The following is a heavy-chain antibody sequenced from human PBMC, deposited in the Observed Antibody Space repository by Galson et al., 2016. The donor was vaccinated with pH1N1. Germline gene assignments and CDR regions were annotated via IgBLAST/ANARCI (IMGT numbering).Heavy chain of an antibody. V-gene: IGHV1-69*01. CDR3: VRSTGYNKVNGPFDV. J-gene: IGHJ3*01. D-gene: IGHD1-14*01. CDR1: GGPLSSYA. CDR2: IMPIFGTT. Sequence: SCKASGGPLSSYATGWVRQAPGQGPEWMGGIMPIFGTTKYEQKFQGRVTITADEMSGSAYMELSGVTSMDTAVYYCVRSTGYNKVNGPFDVWGQGTLVIVSS.